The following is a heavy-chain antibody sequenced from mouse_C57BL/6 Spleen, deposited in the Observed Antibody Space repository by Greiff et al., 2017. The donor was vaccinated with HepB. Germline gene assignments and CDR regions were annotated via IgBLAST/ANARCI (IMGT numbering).Heavy chain of an antibody. CDR1: GYTFTSYG. J-gene: IGHJ3*01. CDR3: ASLPYTKWGY. Sequence: VQLQESGAELARPGASVKLSCKASGYTFTSYGISWVKQRTGQGLEWIGEIYPRSGNTYYNEKFKGKATLTADKSSSTAYLELRSLTSEDSAVYFYASLPYTKWGYWGQGTLVTVSA. CDR2: IYPRSGNT. D-gene: IGHD1-3*01. V-gene: IGHV1-81*01.